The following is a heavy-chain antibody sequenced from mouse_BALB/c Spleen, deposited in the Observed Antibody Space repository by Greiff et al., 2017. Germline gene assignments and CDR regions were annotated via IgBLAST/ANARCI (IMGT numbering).Heavy chain of an antibody. CDR2: IRLKSNNYAT. J-gene: IGHJ2*01. V-gene: IGHV6-6*02. CDR1: GFTFSNYW. Sequence: EVQLVESGGGLVQPGGSMKLSCVASGFTFSNYWMNWVRQSPEKGLEWVAEIRLKSNNYATHYAESVKGRFTISRDDSKSSVYLQMNNLRAEDTGIYYCSLNYFDYWGQGTTLTVSS. CDR3: SLNYFDY.